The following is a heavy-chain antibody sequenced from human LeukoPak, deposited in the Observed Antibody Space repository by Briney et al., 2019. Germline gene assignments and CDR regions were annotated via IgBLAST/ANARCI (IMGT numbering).Heavy chain of an antibody. J-gene: IGHJ4*02. CDR3: ARFMDSPGWGYYFDH. V-gene: IGHV4-39*07. Sequence: NPSETLSPTCTVSGASVSGSPYYWGWIRQPPGKGLEWIGSIYSSGSTYYNTSLQSRVTISIETSKNQFSLYLTSVTAADTAVYYCARFMDSPGWGYYFDHWGQGILVTVSS. D-gene: IGHD6-19*01. CDR2: IYSSGST. CDR1: GASVSGSPYY.